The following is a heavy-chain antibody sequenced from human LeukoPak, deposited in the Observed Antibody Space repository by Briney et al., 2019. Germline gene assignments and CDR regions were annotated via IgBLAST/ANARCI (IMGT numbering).Heavy chain of an antibody. CDR2: ISNSGIT. D-gene: IGHD5-12*01. CDR1: GDSVTSDTYY. CDR3: ARGVRSGYSYYFVY. J-gene: IGHJ4*02. V-gene: IGHV4-61*01. Sequence: SETLSLTCSVSGDSVTSDTYYWSWIRQSPGEGLEWIGYISNSGITDYKPSLRSRVTISVDTSNNQFSLKLSSVTTADTAVYYCARGVRSGYSYYFVYWGQGTLVTVSS.